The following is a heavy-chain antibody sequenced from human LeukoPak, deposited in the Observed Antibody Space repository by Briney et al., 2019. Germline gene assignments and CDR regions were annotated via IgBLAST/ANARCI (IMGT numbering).Heavy chain of an antibody. CDR3: AKDPGVVPAHYFDY. CDR2: ISGSGGST. V-gene: IGHV3-23*01. CDR1: GFTFSSYA. Sequence: QPGGSLRLSCAASGFTFSSYAMSWVRQAPGKGLEWVSAISGSGGSTYYADSVKGRFTVSRDNSKNTLSLQMNSLRAEDTAVYYCAKDPGVVPAHYFDYWGQGTLVTVSS. D-gene: IGHD2-2*01. J-gene: IGHJ4*02.